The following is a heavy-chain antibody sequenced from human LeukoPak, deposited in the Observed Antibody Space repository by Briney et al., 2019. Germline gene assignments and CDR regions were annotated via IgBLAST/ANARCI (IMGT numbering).Heavy chain of an antibody. J-gene: IGHJ4*02. CDR3: AKLPYTLKYSSGWYYFDY. CDR2: IKSKTDGGTT. CDR1: GFTFSNAW. D-gene: IGHD6-19*01. Sequence: GGSLRLSCAASGFTFSNAWMSWVRQAPGKGLEWVGRIKSKTDGGTTDYAAPVKGRFTISRDDSKNTLYLQMNSLRAEDTAVYYCAKLPYTLKYSSGWYYFDYWGQGTLVTVSS. V-gene: IGHV3-15*01.